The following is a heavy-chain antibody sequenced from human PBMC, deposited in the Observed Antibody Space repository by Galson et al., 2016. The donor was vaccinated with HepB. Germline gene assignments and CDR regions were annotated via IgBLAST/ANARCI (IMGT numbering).Heavy chain of an antibody. CDR3: ARDAYVPDCSGGGCYWSDALDL. CDR2: INSDGSST. CDR1: GFTFSMYS. V-gene: IGHV3-74*01. D-gene: IGHD2-15*01. Sequence: SLRLSCAASGFTFSMYSMNWVRQAPGKGLEWVSRINSDGSSTSYADSVKGRFTIFRDNAKNTLHLQMNGLRAEDTAVYYCARDAYVPDCSGGGCYWSDALDLWGQGTMVTVSS. J-gene: IGHJ3*01.